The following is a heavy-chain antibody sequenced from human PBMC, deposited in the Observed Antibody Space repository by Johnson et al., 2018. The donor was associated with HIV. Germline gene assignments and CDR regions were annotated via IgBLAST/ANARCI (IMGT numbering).Heavy chain of an antibody. J-gene: IGHJ3*01. CDR3: AKETRDSISAFDV. V-gene: IGHV3-30*02. CDR1: GFSFSNYA. CDR2: IQFDGSHK. Sequence: MQLVESGGGVVQPGGSLRLTCKASGFSFSNYAIHWVRQAPGKGLEWVTFIQFDGSHKYSADFVKGRFTISRDTSKKSVFLQMNNLRPEDTAVYYCAKETRDSISAFDVWGQGTLVTVSS. D-gene: IGHD1-14*01.